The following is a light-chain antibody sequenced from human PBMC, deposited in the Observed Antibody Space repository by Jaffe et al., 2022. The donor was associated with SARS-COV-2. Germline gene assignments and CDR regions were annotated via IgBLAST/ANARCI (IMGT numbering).Light chain of an antibody. CDR1: SSDVGAYNF. J-gene: IGLJ1*01. V-gene: IGLV2-14*01. CDR2: DVS. Sequence: QSALTQPASVSGSPGQSITISCTGTSSDVGAYNFVSWYQQFPGKAPKLMIYDVSNRPSGVSNRFSGSKSGNTASLTISGLRAEDEADYYCNSYSTTSVSYVFGSGTKVTVL. CDR3: NSYSTTSVSYV.